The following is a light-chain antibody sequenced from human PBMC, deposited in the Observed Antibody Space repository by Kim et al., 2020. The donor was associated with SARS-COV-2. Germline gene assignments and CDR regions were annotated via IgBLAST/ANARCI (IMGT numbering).Light chain of an antibody. CDR3: QNYHSAPRT. V-gene: IGKV1-27*01. J-gene: IGKJ4*01. CDR2: AAS. CDR1: QGISNF. Sequence: DIQMTQSPSSLSASVGDRVTITCRASQGISNFLAWYQQKPGKVPKLLIYAASAVHSGVPSRFSGSGYGTDFTLTISSLQPEDVATYYCQNYHSAPRTFGRGTKVDIK.